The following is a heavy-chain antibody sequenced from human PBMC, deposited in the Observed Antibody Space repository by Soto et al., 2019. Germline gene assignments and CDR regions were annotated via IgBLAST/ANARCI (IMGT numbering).Heavy chain of an antibody. Sequence: SETLSLTCTVSGGAVSTYYWSLLRQPAGKGLEWIGRIYTSGSTNYNPSLKSRVTMSVDTSKNQFSLKLSSVTAADTAVYYCARDLSTIFRGFRGFDPWVQGALVTVSS. V-gene: IGHV4-4*07. CDR2: IYTSGST. D-gene: IGHD3-3*01. CDR3: ARDLSTIFRGFRGFDP. J-gene: IGHJ5*02. CDR1: GGAVSTYY.